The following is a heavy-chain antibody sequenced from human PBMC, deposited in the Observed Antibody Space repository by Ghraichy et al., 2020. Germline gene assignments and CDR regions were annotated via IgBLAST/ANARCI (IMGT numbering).Heavy chain of an antibody. Sequence: SETLSLTCAVSGGSISSSNWWSWVRQPPGKGLEWIGEIYHSGSTNYNPSLKSRVTISVDKSKNQFSLKLSSVTAADTAVYYCARSLWIQLERRAYYFDYWGQGTLVTVSS. J-gene: IGHJ4*02. CDR2: IYHSGST. CDR3: ARSLWIQLERRAYYFDY. D-gene: IGHD1-1*01. V-gene: IGHV4-4*02. CDR1: GGSISSSNW.